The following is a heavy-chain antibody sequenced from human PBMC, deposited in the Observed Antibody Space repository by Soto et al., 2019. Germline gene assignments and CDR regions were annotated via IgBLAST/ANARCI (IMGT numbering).Heavy chain of an antibody. J-gene: IGHJ4*02. V-gene: IGHV6-1*01. CDR2: TYYRSKWYN. CDR3: ARNFKTNFDY. Sequence: PSQTLSLTCAISGDSVSSNSAAWTWIRQSPSRGLEWLGRTYYRSKWYNDYAVSVKSRITVRPDTSKNQFSLQLNSVTPEDTAVYYCARNFKTNFDYWGQGTLVTVSS. CDR1: GDSVSSNSAA.